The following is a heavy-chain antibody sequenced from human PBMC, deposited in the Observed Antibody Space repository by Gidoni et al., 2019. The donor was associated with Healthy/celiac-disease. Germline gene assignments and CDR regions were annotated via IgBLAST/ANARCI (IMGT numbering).Heavy chain of an antibody. CDR2: ISGSGGST. CDR3: AKGRNYYDSSGCDY. J-gene: IGHJ4*02. D-gene: IGHD3-22*01. Sequence: EVQLLESGGGLVQPGGSLRLSCAASGFPFSSYAMSWVRQAPGKGLEWVSAISGSGGSTYYADSVKGRFTISRDNSKNTLYLQMNSLRAEDTAVYYCAKGRNYYDSSGCDYWGQGTLVTVSS. V-gene: IGHV3-23*01. CDR1: GFPFSSYA.